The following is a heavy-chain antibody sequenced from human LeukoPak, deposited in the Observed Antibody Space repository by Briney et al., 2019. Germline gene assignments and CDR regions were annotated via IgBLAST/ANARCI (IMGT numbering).Heavy chain of an antibody. V-gene: IGHV4-34*01. J-gene: IGHJ5*02. CDR2: INHSGST. CDR1: GGSFSGYF. D-gene: IGHD4-17*01. CDR3: ARGLTTVTTFNWFDP. Sequence: SETLSLTCAVYGGSFSGYFWSWIRQPPGKGLEWIGEINHSGSTNYNPSLKSRVTISVDTSKNQFSLKLSSVTAADTAVYSCARGLTTVTTFNWFDPWGQGTLVAVSS.